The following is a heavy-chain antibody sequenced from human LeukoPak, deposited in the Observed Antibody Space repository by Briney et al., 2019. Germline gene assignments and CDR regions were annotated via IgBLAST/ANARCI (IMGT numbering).Heavy chain of an antibody. CDR1: GFTFSSNA. CDR2: ISTSGGNT. V-gene: IGHV3-23*01. CDR3: ATTKQARRYFDY. J-gene: IGHJ4*02. D-gene: IGHD1-1*01. Sequence: PEGSLRLSCAGSGFTFSSNALSWVRQAPGKGLEWVSAISTSGGNTYYADSVRGRFTISRDNSKNTLYLQMNTLRAEDTAVYYCATTKQARRYFDYWGQRTLVTVSS.